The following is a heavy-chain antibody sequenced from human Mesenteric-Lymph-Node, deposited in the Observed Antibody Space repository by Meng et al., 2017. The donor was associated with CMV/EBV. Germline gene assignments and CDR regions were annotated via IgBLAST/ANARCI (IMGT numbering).Heavy chain of an antibody. J-gene: IGHJ6*02. CDR2: ISSSGGLT. CDR1: GFTLSSYE. D-gene: IGHD1-26*01. V-gene: IGHV3-48*03. Sequence: GESLKISCAASGFTLSSYEMNWVRQAPGKGLEWVSYISSSGGLTYYADSVKGRFTISRDNAKNSLYLQMNSLRAEDTAIYYCARDQVAATIFNYYYGMDVWGQGTTVTVSS. CDR3: ARDQVAATIFNYYYGMDV.